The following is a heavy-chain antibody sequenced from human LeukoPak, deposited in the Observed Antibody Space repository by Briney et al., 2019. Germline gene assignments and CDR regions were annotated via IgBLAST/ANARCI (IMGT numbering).Heavy chain of an antibody. CDR1: GFTFSTYS. D-gene: IGHD6-13*01. V-gene: IGHV3-21*04. J-gene: IGHJ4*02. CDR3: AKGAKAPGIFNS. CDR2: ISSSGSFT. Sequence: GGALRLSCAASGFTFSTYSMYWVRQAPGQGLEWVSSISSSGSFTYYADSVKGRFTISRDNSKNTLYLQMNSLRAEDTAVYYCAKGAKAPGIFNSRGQGNLVTVS.